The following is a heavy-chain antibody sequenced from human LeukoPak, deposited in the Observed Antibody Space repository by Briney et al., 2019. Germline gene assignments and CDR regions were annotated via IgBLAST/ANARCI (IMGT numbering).Heavy chain of an antibody. Sequence: SVTVSCKASGYTFTSYGISWVRQAPGQGLEWMGGIIPIFGTANYAQKFQGRVTITADESTSTAYMELSSLRSEDTAVYYCARSRRLRFLEWLFPFDYWGQGTLVTVSS. CDR1: GYTFTSYG. CDR2: IIPIFGTA. J-gene: IGHJ4*02. V-gene: IGHV1-69*13. CDR3: ARSRRLRFLEWLFPFDY. D-gene: IGHD3-3*01.